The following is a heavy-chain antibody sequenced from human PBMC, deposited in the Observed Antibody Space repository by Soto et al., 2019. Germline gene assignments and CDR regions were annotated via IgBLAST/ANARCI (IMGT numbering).Heavy chain of an antibody. CDR3: AKSIYDFWSGSDFDY. J-gene: IGHJ4*02. V-gene: IGHV3-23*01. Sequence: GSLRLSCAASGFTFSSYAMSWVRQAPGKGLEWVSAISGSGGSTYYADSVKGRFTISRDNSKNTLYLQMNSLRAEDTAVYYCAKSIYDFWSGSDFDYWGQGTLVTVSS. D-gene: IGHD3-3*01. CDR1: GFTFSSYA. CDR2: ISGSGGST.